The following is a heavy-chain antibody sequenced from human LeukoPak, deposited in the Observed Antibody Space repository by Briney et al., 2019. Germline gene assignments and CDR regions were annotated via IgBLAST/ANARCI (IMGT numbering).Heavy chain of an antibody. CDR1: GFTFDDYA. J-gene: IGHJ3*02. Sequence: GGSLRLSCAASGFTFDDYAMHWVRQAPGKGLEWVSGISWNSGSVGYADSVKGRFTISRDNAKNSLYLQVNSLRAEDTALYYCAKESHYYDSSGYYYGLRGAFDIWGQGTMVTVSS. D-gene: IGHD3-22*01. V-gene: IGHV3-9*01. CDR3: AKESHYYDSSGYYYGLRGAFDI. CDR2: ISWNSGSV.